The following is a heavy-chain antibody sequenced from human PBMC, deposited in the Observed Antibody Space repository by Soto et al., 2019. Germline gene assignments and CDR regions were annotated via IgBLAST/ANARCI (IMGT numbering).Heavy chain of an antibody. D-gene: IGHD1-26*01. CDR1: GYTFTSYA. Sequence: GASVKVSCKASGYTFTSYAMHWVRQAPGQRLEWMGWINAGNGNTKYSQKFQGRVTITRDTSASTAYMELNSLRAEDTSVYYCAKEGGLSGSYYISSSYYFDYWGQGTLVTVSS. V-gene: IGHV1-3*01. CDR3: AKEGGLSGSYYISSSYYFDY. CDR2: INAGNGNT. J-gene: IGHJ4*02.